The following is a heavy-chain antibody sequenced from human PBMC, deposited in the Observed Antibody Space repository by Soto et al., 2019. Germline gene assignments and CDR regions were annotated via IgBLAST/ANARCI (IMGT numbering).Heavy chain of an antibody. CDR1: GYTFTSYA. D-gene: IGHD3-10*01. CDR3: AREAGYYYGSGSYYPFDY. J-gene: IGHJ4*02. V-gene: IGHV1-3*01. CDR2: INAGNGNT. Sequence: TSVKVSCKASGYTFTSYAMHWVRQAPGQRLEWMGWINAGNGNTKYSQKFQGRVTITRDTSASTAYMELSSLRSEDTAVYYCAREAGYYYGSGSYYPFDYWGQGTLVTVSS.